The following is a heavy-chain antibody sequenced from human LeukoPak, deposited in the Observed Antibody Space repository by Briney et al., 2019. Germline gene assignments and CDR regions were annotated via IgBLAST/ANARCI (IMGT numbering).Heavy chain of an antibody. CDR3: ARDRWGFDF. V-gene: IGHV3-48*01. CDR2: ISSSSSTI. Sequence: PGGSLRLSCAASGFTFSSYSMNWVRQAPGKGLEWVSYISSSSSTIYYADSVKGRFTISRDNAKNSLYLQMNSLRAEDTAVYYCARDRWGFDFWGQGTPVNVSS. D-gene: IGHD5-24*01. CDR1: GFTFSSYS. J-gene: IGHJ4*02.